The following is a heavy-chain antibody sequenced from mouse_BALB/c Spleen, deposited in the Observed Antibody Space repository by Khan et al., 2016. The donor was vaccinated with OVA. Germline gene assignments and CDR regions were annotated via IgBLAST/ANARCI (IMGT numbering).Heavy chain of an antibody. D-gene: IGHD2-1*01. J-gene: IGHJ3*01. CDR1: GFTFSTYA. V-gene: IGHV5-9-3*01. CDR3: ARSPYGNFAY. CDR2: ISSDGDYT. Sequence: EVQLQESGGGLVKPGGSLKLSCAASGFTFSTYAMSWVRQTPEKRLEWVASISSDGDYTYYPDNVTGRFTISRENAKNTLYLQMSSLRSEDTAIYYCARSPYGNFAYWGQGTLVTVSA.